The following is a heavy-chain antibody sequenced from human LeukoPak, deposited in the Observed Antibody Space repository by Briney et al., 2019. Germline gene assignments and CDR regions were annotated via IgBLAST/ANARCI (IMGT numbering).Heavy chain of an antibody. D-gene: IGHD1-14*01. CDR1: GFSINNYW. Sequence: PGGSLRLSCAASGFSINNYWMHWVRQAPGKGLVWVSHINGDGSSTTYVDSVKGRFTISRDDAKNTVYLQMNSPRAEDTAVYYCGRDSRYTIDSWGQGTLVTVSS. CDR3: GRDSRYTIDS. V-gene: IGHV3-74*01. J-gene: IGHJ5*01. CDR2: INGDGSST.